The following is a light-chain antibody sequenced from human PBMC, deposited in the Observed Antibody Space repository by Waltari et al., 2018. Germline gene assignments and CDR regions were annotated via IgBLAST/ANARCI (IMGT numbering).Light chain of an antibody. Sequence: DIQMTQSPLTLSASVGDRVTISCRASEGISVWVAWYQQKPGKAPNLLIYKASTLERGVSARFSGSGSGTEFTLTITSLQPEDFATYHCQQYNAHPWTFGQGTKVDMK. V-gene: IGKV1-5*03. CDR2: KAS. J-gene: IGKJ1*01. CDR3: QQYNAHPWT. CDR1: EGISVW.